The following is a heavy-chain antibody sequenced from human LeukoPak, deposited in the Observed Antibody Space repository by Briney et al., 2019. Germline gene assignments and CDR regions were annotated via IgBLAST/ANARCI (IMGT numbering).Heavy chain of an antibody. Sequence: GSLRLSCAASGFTSNSFGMHWVRQPPGKGLEWIGEISQSARTNYNPSLKSRVTMSIDKSRNQFSLRMSSVTAADTAVYYCAGVRLGSSGFSEYFEHWGQGTLVTVSS. V-gene: IGHV4-4*02. CDR3: AGVRLGSSGFSEYFEH. CDR1: GFTSNSFG. D-gene: IGHD3-22*01. CDR2: ISQSART. J-gene: IGHJ1*01.